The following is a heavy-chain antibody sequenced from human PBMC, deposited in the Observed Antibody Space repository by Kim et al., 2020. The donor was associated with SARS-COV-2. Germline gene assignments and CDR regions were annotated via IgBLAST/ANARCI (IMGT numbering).Heavy chain of an antibody. CDR3: ARGTGWELSPQVPYYYYGMDV. V-gene: IGHV1-8*01. Sequence: ASVKVSCKASGYTFTSYDINWVRQATGQGLEWMGWMNPNSGNTGYAQKFQGRVTMTRNTSISTAYMELSSLRSEDTAVYYCARGTGWELSPQVPYYYYGMDVWGQGTTVTVSS. CDR1: GYTFTSYD. J-gene: IGHJ6*02. D-gene: IGHD1-26*01. CDR2: MNPNSGNT.